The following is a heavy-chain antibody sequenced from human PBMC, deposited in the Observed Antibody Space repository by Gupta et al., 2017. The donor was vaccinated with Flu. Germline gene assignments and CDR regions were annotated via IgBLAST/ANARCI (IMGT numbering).Heavy chain of an antibody. Sequence: QVQLQESGPGLVKPSATLSLTCNVSGGSIPRSSYYGGWILQPPGKGVQWIGSISVIGSAYYNPSLKSRVTVSVDTSKNQFSLQLHSVTAADSAVYYCARQSGGSGFYVWGQGTLVTVSS. D-gene: IGHD3-22*01. J-gene: IGHJ4*02. CDR3: ARQSGGSGFYV. V-gene: IGHV4-39*01. CDR1: GGSIPRSSYY. CDR2: ISVIGSA.